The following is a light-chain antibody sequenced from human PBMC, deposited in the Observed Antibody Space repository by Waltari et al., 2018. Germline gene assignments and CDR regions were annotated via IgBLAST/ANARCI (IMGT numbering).Light chain of an antibody. CDR1: TSDVGSYNY. CDR3: CSYAGDYIYIL. Sequence: QSALTQPRSVSGSPGQSVPISCTGTTSDVGSYNYVSWYQHHPGKAPKLIIYDVTKRPSGVPDRFSGSKSGNTASLTVSGIQAEDEAEYYCCSYAGDYIYILFGGGTRLTVL. V-gene: IGLV2-11*01. CDR2: DVT. J-gene: IGLJ2*01.